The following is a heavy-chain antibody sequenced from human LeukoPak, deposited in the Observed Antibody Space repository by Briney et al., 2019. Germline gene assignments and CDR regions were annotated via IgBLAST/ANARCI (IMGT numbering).Heavy chain of an antibody. CDR1: GFTFSSYG. CDR3: ARDSYYGSGSRGDFDY. CDR2: IWYDGSNK. V-gene: IGHV3-33*01. Sequence: PGRSPRLSCAASGFTFSSYGMHWVRQAPGKGLEWVGIIWYDGSNKYYADSVKGRFTISRDNSKNTLYLQMNSLRAEDTAVYHCARDSYYGSGSRGDFDYWGQGTLVTVSS. D-gene: IGHD3-10*01. J-gene: IGHJ4*02.